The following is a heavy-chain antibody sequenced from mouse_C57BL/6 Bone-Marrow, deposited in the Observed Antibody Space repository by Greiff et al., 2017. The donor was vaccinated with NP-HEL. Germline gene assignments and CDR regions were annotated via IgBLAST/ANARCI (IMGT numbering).Heavy chain of an antibody. CDR2: INPSSGYT. CDR3: ARSLDDYDLDY. V-gene: IGHV1-4*01. Sequence: VKLVESGAELARPGASVKMSCKASGYTFTSYTMHWVKQRPGQGLEWIGYINPSSGYTKYNQKFKDKATLTADKSSSTAYMQLSSLTSEDSAVYYCARSLDDYDLDYWGQGTTLTVSS. J-gene: IGHJ2*01. D-gene: IGHD2-4*01. CDR1: GYTFTSYT.